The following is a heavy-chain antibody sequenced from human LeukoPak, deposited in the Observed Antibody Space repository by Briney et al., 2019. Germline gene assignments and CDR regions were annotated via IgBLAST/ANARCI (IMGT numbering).Heavy chain of an antibody. CDR2: INSDGSST. J-gene: IGHJ4*02. CDR1: GFTFSSYW. Sequence: GGSLRLSCAASGFTFSSYWMHWVRQAPGKGLVWVSRINSDGSSTSYADSVKGRFTISRDNAKNTLYLQMNSLRAEDTAVYYCASTKRGYRYYFDYWGQGTLVTVSS. V-gene: IGHV3-74*01. CDR3: ASTKRGYRYYFDY. D-gene: IGHD1-1*01.